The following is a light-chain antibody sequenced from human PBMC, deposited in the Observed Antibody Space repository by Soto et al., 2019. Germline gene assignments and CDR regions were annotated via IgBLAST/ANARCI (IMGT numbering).Light chain of an antibody. V-gene: IGKV1-33*01. CDR2: DAS. CDR3: QQYDDPFT. J-gene: IGKJ4*01. Sequence: DTQMTHSPSSLSASVGDTVTITCQASRDIADSLNWYQQRAGQAPKLLIYDASNLQSGVPARFSGSGTGTSFILTINSLQPEDFATYYCQQYDDPFTFGGGTKVEIK. CDR1: RDIADS.